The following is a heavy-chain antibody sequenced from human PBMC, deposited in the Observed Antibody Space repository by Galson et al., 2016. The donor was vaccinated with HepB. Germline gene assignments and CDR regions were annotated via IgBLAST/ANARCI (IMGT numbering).Heavy chain of an antibody. CDR2: ISRSGDST. CDR1: GFTFRNYG. J-gene: IGHJ6*04. CDR3: VQGRTAPAV. V-gene: IGHV3-23*01. Sequence: SLRLSCAASGFTFRNYGMTWVRQAPGKGLEVVSSISRSGDSTDYADSVKGRFTISRDNSKNTLSLQMNSLTAYDTAIYYCVQGRTAPAVGGKGTTVTASS. D-gene: IGHD1-1*01.